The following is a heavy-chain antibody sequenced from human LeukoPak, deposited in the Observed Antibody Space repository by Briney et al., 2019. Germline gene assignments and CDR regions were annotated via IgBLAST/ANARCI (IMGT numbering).Heavy chain of an antibody. Sequence: SQTLSLTCTVSGASISSDGYYWGWIRQHPGKGLEWIGYMFYTGITYYNPSLKSRVTMSVDTSKNQFSPRLSSVTAADTAVYYCTRYPCTNDCYPFDYWGQGALVTVSS. V-gene: IGHV4-31*03. CDR3: TRYPCTNDCYPFDY. CDR2: MFYTGIT. J-gene: IGHJ4*02. D-gene: IGHD2-8*01. CDR1: GASISSDGYY.